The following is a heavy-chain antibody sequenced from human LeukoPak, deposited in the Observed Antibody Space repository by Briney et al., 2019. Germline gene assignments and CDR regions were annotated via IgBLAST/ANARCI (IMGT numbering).Heavy chain of an antibody. CDR1: GFTINNCG. CDR3: ATDLKRWQNFDY. Sequence: GGSLRLSCAASGFTINNCGMDWIRQAPGKGLEWVALIKHDGSNKYYGDSVKGRFTISRDTSKNTLYLQMNSLRVEDTAVYYCATDLKRWQNFDYWGQGTLVTVSS. V-gene: IGHV3-30*02. CDR2: IKHDGSNK. D-gene: IGHD5-24*01. J-gene: IGHJ4*02.